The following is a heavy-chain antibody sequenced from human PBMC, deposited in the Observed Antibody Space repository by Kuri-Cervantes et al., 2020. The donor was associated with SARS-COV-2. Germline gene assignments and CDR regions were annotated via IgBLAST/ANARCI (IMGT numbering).Heavy chain of an antibody. Sequence: GESLKISCAASGFTFSSYAMSWVRQAPGKGLEWVSSISGSGGSTYYADSVKGRFTISRDNAKNTLYLQMNSLRAEDTAVYYCAKDSRQYNYYDSSGYSEESPPSDYWRQGTPVTVSS. CDR1: GFTFSSYA. CDR2: ISGSGGST. CDR3: AKDSRQYNYYDSSGYSEESPPSDY. D-gene: IGHD3-22*01. V-gene: IGHV3-23*01. J-gene: IGHJ4*02.